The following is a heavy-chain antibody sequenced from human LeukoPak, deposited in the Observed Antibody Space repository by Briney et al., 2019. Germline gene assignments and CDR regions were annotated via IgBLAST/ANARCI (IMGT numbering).Heavy chain of an antibody. V-gene: IGHV3-21*01. CDR2: ISSSGSHI. J-gene: IGHJ3*02. CDR3: ARIRGDLGAFDM. CDR1: GFSFSTNS. Sequence: PGGSLRLSCAASGFSFSTNSMNWVRQAPGKGLEWVLYISSSGSHIYYSDSLKGRFTISRDNAKNSLYLQMNSLSAEDTAVYYCARIRGDLGAFDMWGQGTMVTVSS. D-gene: IGHD4-17*01.